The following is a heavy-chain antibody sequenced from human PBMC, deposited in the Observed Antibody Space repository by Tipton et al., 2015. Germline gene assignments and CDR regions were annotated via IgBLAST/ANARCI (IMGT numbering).Heavy chain of an antibody. D-gene: IGHD3-10*01. Sequence: QSGPEVKRPGASVKVSCKASGYTFINFGISWARQAPGQGLEWMGWISTYNGHTNYAQNLQGRVTLTTDTSTSTAYMELRSLRSDDTAVYYCVRDSDLPDYWGQGTLVTVSS. V-gene: IGHV1-18*01. J-gene: IGHJ4*02. CDR1: GYTFINFG. CDR2: ISTYNGHT. CDR3: VRDSDLPDY.